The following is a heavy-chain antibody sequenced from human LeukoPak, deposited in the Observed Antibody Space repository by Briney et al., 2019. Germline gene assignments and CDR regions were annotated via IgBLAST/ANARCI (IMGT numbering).Heavy chain of an antibody. CDR2: ISANNGNT. CDR3: ARDYGSQEWLVRRGPDY. V-gene: IGHV1-18*01. D-gene: IGHD6-19*01. Sequence: ASVKVSCKASGYTFTSYGISWVRQAPGQGLEWMGWISANNGNTNYAQKLQGRVTMTTDTSTSTAYMELRSLRSDDTAVYYCARDYGSQEWLVRRGPDYWGQGTLVTVSS. J-gene: IGHJ4*02. CDR1: GYTFTSYG.